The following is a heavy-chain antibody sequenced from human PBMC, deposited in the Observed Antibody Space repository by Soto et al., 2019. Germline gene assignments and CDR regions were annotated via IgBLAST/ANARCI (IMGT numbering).Heavy chain of an antibody. D-gene: IGHD6-19*01. V-gene: IGHV4-30-2*01. CDR1: GGSISSGGYS. J-gene: IGHJ4*01. CDR2: IYHSGST. CDR3: ARRKYSSGWYLDY. Sequence: PSETLSLTCAVSGGSISSGGYSWSWIRQPPGKGLEWIGYIYHSGSTYYNPSLKSRVTISADTSKNQFSLKLSSVTAADTAVYYFARRKYSSGWYLDYWGQGTLVIVSS.